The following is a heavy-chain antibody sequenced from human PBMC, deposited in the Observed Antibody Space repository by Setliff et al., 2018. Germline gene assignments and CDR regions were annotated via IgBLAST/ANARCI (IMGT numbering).Heavy chain of an antibody. J-gene: IGHJ4*02. D-gene: IGHD3-9*01. CDR2: IIPIFGTA. CDR3: ARSADVVPALHHVLRYFDWLFNFDY. CDR1: GGTFSSYA. V-gene: IGHV1-69*05. Sequence: SVKVSCKASGGTFSSYAISWVRQAPGQGLEWMGGIIPIFGTANYAQKPQGRVTMTTDTSTSTAYMELRSLRSDDTAVYYCARSADVVPALHHVLRYFDWLFNFDYWGQGRLVTVSS.